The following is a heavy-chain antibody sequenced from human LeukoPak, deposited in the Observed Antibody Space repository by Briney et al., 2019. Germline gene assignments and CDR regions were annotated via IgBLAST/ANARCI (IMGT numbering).Heavy chain of an antibody. CDR2: ISGSGGST. D-gene: IGHD1-26*01. J-gene: IGHJ3*02. Sequence: GGSLRLSCVASGFTFSSYAMSWVRQAPGKGLEWVSAISGSGGSTYYADSVKGRFTISRDNSKNTLYLQMDSLRTEDTAVYYCAREGAYLVGATLVPGTYDILGQGTLVTVSS. CDR3: AREGAYLVGATLVPGTYDI. CDR1: GFTFSSYA. V-gene: IGHV3-23*01.